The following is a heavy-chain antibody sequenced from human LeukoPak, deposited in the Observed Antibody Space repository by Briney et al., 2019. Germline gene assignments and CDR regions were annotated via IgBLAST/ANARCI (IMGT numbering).Heavy chain of an antibody. D-gene: IGHD2-8*01. CDR1: GGSFSGHY. CDR3: ARGEYCTNGECYGYYIDV. J-gene: IGHJ6*03. Sequence: SETLSLTCAVYGGSFSGHYWSWVRQTPGKGLEWIGEIDHSGSTNYNPSLKSRVTVSVDTSKNQFSLKVSSVTAADTAVYYCARGEYCTNGECYGYYIDVWGKGTPVTVSS. CDR2: IDHSGST. V-gene: IGHV4-34*01.